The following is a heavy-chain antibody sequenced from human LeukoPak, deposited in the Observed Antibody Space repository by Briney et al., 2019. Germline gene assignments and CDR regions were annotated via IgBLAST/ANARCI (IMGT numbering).Heavy chain of an antibody. D-gene: IGHD3-22*01. Sequence: GGSLRLSCADSGFTFSSYAMSWVRQAPGKGLEWVSSISGSSTRTYYADSVEGRFTVSRVNPKNTLYLQMNSLRAEDTAVYYCAKQRGYYDSSGYYRGYYFDYWGQGTLVTVSS. J-gene: IGHJ4*02. V-gene: IGHV3-23*01. CDR1: GFTFSSYA. CDR3: AKQRGYYDSSGYYRGYYFDY. CDR2: ISGSSTRT.